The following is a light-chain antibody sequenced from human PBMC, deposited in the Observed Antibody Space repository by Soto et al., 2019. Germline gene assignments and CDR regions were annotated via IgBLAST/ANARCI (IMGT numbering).Light chain of an antibody. V-gene: IGLV1-44*01. J-gene: IGLJ3*02. CDR1: NSNIGRYS. Sequence: QSVLTQPTSLSGTPGQRVTISCSGSNSNIGRYSVNWYQHFPGTAPKILIYSDDERPSGVPDRFSGSKSGTSASLAISGLQSEDEAEYYCAAWDENLNGPLFGGGTKVTVL. CDR2: SDD. CDR3: AAWDENLNGPL.